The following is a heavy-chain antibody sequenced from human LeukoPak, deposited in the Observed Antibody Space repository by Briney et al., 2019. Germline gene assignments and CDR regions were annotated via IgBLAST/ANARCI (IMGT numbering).Heavy chain of an antibody. D-gene: IGHD3-10*01. Sequence: ASVKVSCKTSGYTFTDYYIHWVRQAPGQGLEWMGWINPNSGATNYAQKFQGRVTMTRDTSISTAYMELSRLRSDDTAVYYCARVSGKLEYDAFDIWGQGTMVTVSS. CDR1: GYTFTDYY. V-gene: IGHV1-2*02. CDR3: ARVSGKLEYDAFDI. J-gene: IGHJ3*02. CDR2: INPNSGAT.